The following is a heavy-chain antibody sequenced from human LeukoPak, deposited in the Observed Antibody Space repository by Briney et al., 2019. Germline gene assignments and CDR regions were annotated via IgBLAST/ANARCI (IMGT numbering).Heavy chain of an antibody. Sequence: PSETLSLTCTVSGGSISSYYWSWIRQPPGKGLEWIGYIYYSGSTNYNPSLKSRVTISVDTSKNRFSLKLSSVTAADTAVYYCAGGARPSKIAARPQGAFDIWGQGTMVTVSS. V-gene: IGHV4-59*01. J-gene: IGHJ3*02. CDR3: AGGARPSKIAARPQGAFDI. CDR1: GGSISSYY. D-gene: IGHD6-6*01. CDR2: IYYSGST.